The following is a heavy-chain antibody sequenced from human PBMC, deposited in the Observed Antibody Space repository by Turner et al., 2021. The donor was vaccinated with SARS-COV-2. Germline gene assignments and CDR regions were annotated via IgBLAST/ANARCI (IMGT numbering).Heavy chain of an antibody. CDR3: ARAAYYYDISAYRNDAFDI. D-gene: IGHD3-22*01. V-gene: IGHV4-39*01. J-gene: IGHJ3*02. CDR1: GGSISRSSYY. Sequence: QLQLQESGPRLVKPSETLSLTCTVSGGSISRSSYYWGWIRQPPGKGLEWIGTIYYSGSTYYNPSLKRRGTISVDTSTNQFSLKLSSVTAADTAVYYCARAAYYYDISAYRNDAFDIWGQGTMVTVSS. CDR2: IYYSGST.